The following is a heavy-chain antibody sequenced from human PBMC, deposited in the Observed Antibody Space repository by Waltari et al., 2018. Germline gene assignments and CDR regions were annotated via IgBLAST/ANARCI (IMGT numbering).Heavy chain of an antibody. J-gene: IGHJ2*01. CDR2: IYYSGRT. V-gene: IGHV4-59*01. Sequence: QVQLQESGSGLVKPSETLSLTCTVSGGSISSYYWSWIRQPPGKGLEWIGYIYYSGRTNYNPSLKSRVTISVDTSKNQFSLKLSSVTAADTAVYYCAREAPEGGGSFRYFDLWGRGTLVTVSS. CDR1: GGSISSYY. D-gene: IGHD1-26*01. CDR3: AREAPEGGGSFRYFDL.